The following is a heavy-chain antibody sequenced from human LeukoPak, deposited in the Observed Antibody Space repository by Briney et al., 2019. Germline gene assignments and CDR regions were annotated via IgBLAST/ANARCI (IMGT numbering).Heavy chain of an antibody. CDR1: GDSISSTGYY. CDR2: IYSSGST. D-gene: IGHD4-17*01. CDR3: ARTYGDYSYNCFDP. V-gene: IGHV4-39*01. J-gene: IGHJ5*02. Sequence: SETLSLTCSVSGDSISSTGYYWGWIRQPPGKGLEWIGSIYSSGSTYYNPSLKSRVTISVDTSKNQFSLKVNSVTAADTAVYYCARTYGDYSYNCFDPWGQGTLVTVSS.